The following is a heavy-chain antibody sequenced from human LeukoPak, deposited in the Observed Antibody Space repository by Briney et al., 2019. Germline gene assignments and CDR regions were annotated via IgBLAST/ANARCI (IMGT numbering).Heavy chain of an antibody. CDR2: ISGSGGST. V-gene: IGHV3-23*01. J-gene: IGHJ4*02. CDR3: AKAITDHEVLVATVDY. CDR1: GFTFSSYA. D-gene: IGHD5-12*01. Sequence: SGGSLRLSCAASGFTFSSYAMSWVRQAPGKGLEWVSAISGSGGSTYYADSVKGRFTISRDNSKNTLYLQMNSLRAEDTAVYYCAKAITDHEVLVATVDYWGQGTLVTVSS.